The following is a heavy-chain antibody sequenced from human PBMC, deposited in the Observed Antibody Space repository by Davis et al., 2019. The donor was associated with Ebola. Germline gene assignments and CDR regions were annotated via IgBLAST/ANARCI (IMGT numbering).Heavy chain of an antibody. CDR2: IYYSGST. Sequence: MPSETLSLTCTVSGGSISSGDYYWSWIRQPPGKGLEWIGYIYYSGSTNYNPSLKSRVTISVDTSKNQFSLKLSSVTAADTAVYYCARQLYQLLSVYWGQGTLVTVSS. CDR1: GGSISSGDYY. J-gene: IGHJ4*02. D-gene: IGHD2-2*01. V-gene: IGHV4-30-4*01. CDR3: ARQLYQLLSVY.